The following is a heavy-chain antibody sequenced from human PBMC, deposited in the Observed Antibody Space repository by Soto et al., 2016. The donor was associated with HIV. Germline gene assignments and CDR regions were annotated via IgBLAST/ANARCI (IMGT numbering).Heavy chain of an antibody. CDR2: IRSQTYGGTT. CDR3: AACRDNYYFYYYLDV. D-gene: IGHD2-15*01. V-gene: IGHV3-49*04. Sequence: EEHLVESGGGLVQPGRSLRLSCKDSDFNFGEFAVHWVRQAPGKGLEWLGFIRSQTYGGTTEYAASARGRFTISRNDFESVAYLQMSSLQSDDTAVYYCAACRDNYYFYYYLDVWGKGTTVTVSS. CDR1: DFNFGEFA. J-gene: IGHJ6*03.